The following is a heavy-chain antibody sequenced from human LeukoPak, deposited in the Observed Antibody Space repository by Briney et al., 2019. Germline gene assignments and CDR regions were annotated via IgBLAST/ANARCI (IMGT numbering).Heavy chain of an antibody. D-gene: IGHD1-1*01. CDR1: GGSISSYY. CDR3: ARGQNWNDDAFDI. Sequence: SETLSLTCTVSGGSISSYYWSWIRQPPGKGLEWIGYIYYSGSTNYNPSLKSRVTISVDTSKNQFSLKLSSVTAADTAVYYCARGQNWNDDAFDIWGQGTMVTVSS. CDR2: IYYSGST. J-gene: IGHJ3*02. V-gene: IGHV4-59*01.